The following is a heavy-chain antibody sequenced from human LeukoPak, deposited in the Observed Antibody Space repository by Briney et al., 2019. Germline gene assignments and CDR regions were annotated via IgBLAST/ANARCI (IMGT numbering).Heavy chain of an antibody. CDR2: ISSSSTSI. J-gene: IGHJ4*02. Sequence: GGSLRLSCAASGFIFSPYSMNWVRQAPGKGLEWVSSISSSSTSIYYADSVKGRFTISRDNAKNSLYLQMNSLRVEDTALYYYARYGDYGGYYFDYWGQGTQVTVSS. CDR1: GFIFSPYS. CDR3: ARYGDYGGYYFDY. D-gene: IGHD4-17*01. V-gene: IGHV3-21*01.